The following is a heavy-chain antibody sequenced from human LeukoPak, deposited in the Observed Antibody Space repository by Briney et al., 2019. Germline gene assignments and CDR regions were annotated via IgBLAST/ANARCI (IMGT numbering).Heavy chain of an antibody. D-gene: IGHD2-2*01. Sequence: SEPLPLMCAVYGRSLNGCYWRWIRQPPAKGREGIGEINHCEYINFNPSLKSRVTISVDTSKNQFSLKRSSVTAADTAVYYCARGNGYCSSTSCPHWFDPWGQGTLVTVSS. CDR1: GRSLNGCY. CDR3: ARGNGYCSSTSCPHWFDP. V-gene: IGHV4-34*01. CDR2: INHCEYI. J-gene: IGHJ5*02.